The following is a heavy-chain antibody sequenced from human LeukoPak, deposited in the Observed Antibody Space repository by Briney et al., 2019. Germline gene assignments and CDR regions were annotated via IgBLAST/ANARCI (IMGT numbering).Heavy chain of an antibody. CDR1: GFTFSGYA. CDR2: ISGSGGST. J-gene: IGHJ4*02. D-gene: IGHD6-19*01. CDR3: AKAYPGYSSGWYYFDY. Sequence: GGSLRLSCAASGFTFSGYAMSWVRQAPGKGLEWVSAISGSGGSTYYADSVKGRFTISRDNSKNTLYLQMNSLRAEDTAVYYCAKAYPGYSSGWYYFDYWGQGTLVTVSS. V-gene: IGHV3-23*01.